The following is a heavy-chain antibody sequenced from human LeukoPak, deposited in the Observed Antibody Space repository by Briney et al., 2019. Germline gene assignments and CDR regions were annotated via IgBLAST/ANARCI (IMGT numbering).Heavy chain of an antibody. J-gene: IGHJ5*02. CDR1: GFTFSSYG. V-gene: IGHV3-30*18. D-gene: IGHD5-12*01. Sequence: PGKSLRLSCAASGFTFSSYGMHWVRQAPGRGLEWVAVVSYDGSNRYYADSVKGRFTISRGNSKNTLYLQMISLRAEDTAVYYCAKEKSGYDSPPFDPWGQGTLVTVSS. CDR3: AKEKSGYDSPPFDP. CDR2: VSYDGSNR.